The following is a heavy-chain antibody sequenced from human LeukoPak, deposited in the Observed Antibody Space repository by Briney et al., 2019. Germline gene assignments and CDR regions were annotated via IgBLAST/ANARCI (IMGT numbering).Heavy chain of an antibody. CDR2: IKQDGSEK. D-gene: IGHD6-19*01. CDR1: GFTFSSYW. J-gene: IGHJ4*02. V-gene: IGHV3-7*01. CDR3: ARVLWGSGWYRTYYFDY. Sequence: GGSLRLSCAASGFTFSSYWMSWVRQAPGKGLEWVANIKQDGSEKYYVDSVKGRFTISRDNAKNSPYLQMNSLRAEDTAVYYCARVLWGSGWYRTYYFDYWGQGTLVTVSS.